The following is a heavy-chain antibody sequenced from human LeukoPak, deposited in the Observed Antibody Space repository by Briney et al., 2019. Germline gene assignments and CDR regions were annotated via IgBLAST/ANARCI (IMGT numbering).Heavy chain of an antibody. V-gene: IGHV1-2*04. Sequence: ASVKVSCKASGYTFTGYYMHWVRQAPGQGLEWMGWINPNSGGTNYAQKFQGWVTMTRDTSISTAYMELSRLRSDDTAVYYCAITRYYDSGGIFDYWGQGTLVTVSS. CDR1: GYTFTGYY. D-gene: IGHD3-22*01. J-gene: IGHJ4*02. CDR3: AITRYYDSGGIFDY. CDR2: INPNSGGT.